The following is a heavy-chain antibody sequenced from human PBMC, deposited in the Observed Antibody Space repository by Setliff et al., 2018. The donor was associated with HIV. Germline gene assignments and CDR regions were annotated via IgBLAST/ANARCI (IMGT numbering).Heavy chain of an antibody. V-gene: IGHV1-46*01. CDR1: GYTFTSYY. CDR3: VADPSISMVRGLILGSTFDI. CDR2: INPSGGST. Sequence: GASVKVSCKASGYTFTSYYMHWVRQAPGQGLEWMGIINPSGGSTSYAQKFQGRVTITRDMSTSTAYMELSSLRSEDTAVYYCVADPSISMVRGLILGSTFDIWGQGTMVTVSS. J-gene: IGHJ3*02. D-gene: IGHD3-10*01.